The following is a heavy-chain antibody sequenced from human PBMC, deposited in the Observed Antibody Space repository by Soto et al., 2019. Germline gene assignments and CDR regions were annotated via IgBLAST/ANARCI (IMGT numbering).Heavy chain of an antibody. CDR1: GFTFSSYA. CDR2: ISGSGGST. CDR3: AKDLDSGYDNDAFDI. V-gene: IGHV3-23*01. J-gene: IGHJ3*02. Sequence: QLLESGGGLVQPGGSLRLSCAASGFTFSSYAMGWVRQAPGKGLEWVSTISGSGGSTYYADSVKGRFTISRDNSKNTLYVQMNSLRVEDTAVYYCAKDLDSGYDNDAFDIWGQGTMVTVSS. D-gene: IGHD5-12*01.